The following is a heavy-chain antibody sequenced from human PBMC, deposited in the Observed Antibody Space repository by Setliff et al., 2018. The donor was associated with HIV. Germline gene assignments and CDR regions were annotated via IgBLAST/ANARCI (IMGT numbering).Heavy chain of an antibody. CDR1: GGTFSSSA. Sequence: SVKVSCKASGGTFSSSAISWVRQAPGQGLEWMGGIILLFGTPNYAQKFKGRVTMTADESTSTAYMQRSSLRSEDTAVYYCARDLYYYDSSGYYPGNYYGMDVRVPETLLVTVSS. CDR2: IILLFGTP. V-gene: IGHV1-69*13. CDR3: ARDLYYYDSSGYYPGNYYGMDV. D-gene: IGHD3-22*01. J-gene: IGHJ6*02.